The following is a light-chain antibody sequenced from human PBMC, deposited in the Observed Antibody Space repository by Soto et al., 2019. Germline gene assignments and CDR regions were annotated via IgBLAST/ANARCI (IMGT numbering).Light chain of an antibody. J-gene: IGKJ1*01. CDR2: DAS. Sequence: EIVLTQSPGPLSLSPGERGTPSCRASQSVSSYLAWYQQKPGQAPRLLIYDASNRATGIPARFSGSGSGTDFTLTISSLEPEDFAVYYCQQRNSWPPTFGQGTKVDIK. CDR1: QSVSSY. CDR3: QQRNSWPPT. V-gene: IGKV3-11*01.